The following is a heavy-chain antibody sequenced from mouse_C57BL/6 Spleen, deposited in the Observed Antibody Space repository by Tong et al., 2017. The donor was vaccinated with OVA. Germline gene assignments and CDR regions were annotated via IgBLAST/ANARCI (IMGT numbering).Heavy chain of an antibody. J-gene: IGHJ2*01. CDR2: INPYNGAT. D-gene: IGHD2-1*01. CDR1: GYSFTGYY. V-gene: IGHV1-26*01. CDR3: ARFGNPFYAMDY. Sequence: EVQLQQSGPELVKPGASVKISCKASGYSFTGYYMHWVKQSHVKSLEWIGRINPYNGATSYNQNFKDKASLTVDKSSSTAYMELHSLTSEDSAVYYCARFGNPFYAMDYWGQGTTLTVSS.